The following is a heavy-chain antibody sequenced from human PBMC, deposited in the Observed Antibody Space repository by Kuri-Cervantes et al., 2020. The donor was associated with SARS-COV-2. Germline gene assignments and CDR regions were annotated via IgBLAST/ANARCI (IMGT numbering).Heavy chain of an antibody. J-gene: IGHJ4*02. D-gene: IGHD6-19*01. CDR2: IRYDGSNK. Sequence: GESLKISCAASGFTFSSYGMHWVRQAPGKGLEWVAFIRYDGSNKYYADSVKGRFTISRHNSKNTLYLQMNSLRAEDTAVYYCASSSGWYMAGTDYWGQGTLVTVSS. CDR1: GFTFSSYG. CDR3: ASSSGWYMAGTDY. V-gene: IGHV3-30*02.